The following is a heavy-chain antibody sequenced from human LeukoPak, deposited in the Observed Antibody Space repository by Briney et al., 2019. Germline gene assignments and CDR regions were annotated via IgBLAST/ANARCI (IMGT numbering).Heavy chain of an antibody. V-gene: IGHV3-48*01. Sequence: GGSLRLSCVASGFTFSSYSMNWVRQAPGKGLEWVSYISSSSSTIYYADSVKGRFTISRGNAKNSLYLQMNSLRAEDTAVYYCARDGQPTIFGVGMNYYYYYMDVWGKGTTVTVSS. J-gene: IGHJ6*03. D-gene: IGHD3-3*01. CDR2: ISSSSSTI. CDR1: GFTFSSYS. CDR3: ARDGQPTIFGVGMNYYYYYMDV.